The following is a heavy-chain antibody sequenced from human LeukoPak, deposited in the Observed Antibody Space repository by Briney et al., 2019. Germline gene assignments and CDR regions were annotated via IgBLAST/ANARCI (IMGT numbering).Heavy chain of an antibody. D-gene: IGHD1-26*01. CDR1: GFTFSSYE. CDR3: ATSGCYSHDAFDI. J-gene: IGHJ3*02. CDR2: ISSSGSTI. V-gene: IGHV3-48*03. Sequence: GGSLRLPCAASGFTFSSYEMNWVRRAPGKGLEWVSYISSSGSTIYYADSVKGRFTTSRDNAKNSLYLQMNSLRAEDTAVYYCATSGCYSHDAFDIWCQGTMVTVSP.